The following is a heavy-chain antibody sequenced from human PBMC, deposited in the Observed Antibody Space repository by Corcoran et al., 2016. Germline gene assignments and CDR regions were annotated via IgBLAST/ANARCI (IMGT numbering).Heavy chain of an antibody. V-gene: IGHV4-59*01. CDR2: IHYSGST. J-gene: IGHJ4*02. CDR1: GGSISSYY. D-gene: IGHD3-16*02. Sequence: QVQLQESGPGLVKPSETLSLTCSVSGGSISSYYWSWIRQPPGKGLEWIGYIHYSGSTNHNPSLGGRVTISVDTSKNQFSLKLRSVTAADTAVYYCATHPMAFGGVVVVDYWGQGTLVTVSS. CDR3: ATHPMAFGGVVVVDY.